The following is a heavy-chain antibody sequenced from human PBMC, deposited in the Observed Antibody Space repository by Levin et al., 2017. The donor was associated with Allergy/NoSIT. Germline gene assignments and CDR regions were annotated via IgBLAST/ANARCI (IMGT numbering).Heavy chain of an antibody. D-gene: IGHD4-23*01. CDR1: GSSIRSSY. Sequence: SQTLSLPCPVSGSSIRSSYWSWLRQPPGKGLEWIGYIYYSGSTNYNPSLKSRVTISVDTSKNQFSLKLSSVTAADTAVYYCARVGGNSGFYFDYWGQGTLVTVSS. CDR2: IYYSGST. V-gene: IGHV4-59*01. J-gene: IGHJ4*02. CDR3: ARVGGNSGFYFDY.